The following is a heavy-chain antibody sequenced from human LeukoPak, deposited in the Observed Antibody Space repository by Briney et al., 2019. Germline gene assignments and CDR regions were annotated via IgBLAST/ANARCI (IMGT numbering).Heavy chain of an antibody. Sequence: ASVKVSCKASGYTFPSYFMHWVRQAPGQGLEWMGIINPTGGSTTYAQKFQGRVTMTRDTSTSTVYMELSSLRSDDTAVYYCARTAARRFDYWGQGTLVTVSS. D-gene: IGHD6-6*01. J-gene: IGHJ4*02. V-gene: IGHV1-46*01. CDR3: ARTAARRFDY. CDR2: INPTGGST. CDR1: GYTFPSYF.